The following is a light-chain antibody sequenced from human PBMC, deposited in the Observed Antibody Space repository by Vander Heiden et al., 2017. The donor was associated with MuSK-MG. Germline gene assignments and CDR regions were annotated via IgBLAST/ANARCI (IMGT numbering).Light chain of an antibody. CDR2: GAS. V-gene: IGKV3-20*01. CDR1: QSISSNS. Sequence: EIVLTQSPGTLSLSPGEGATLSCRASQSISSNSLAWYQQTPGQAPRLLIYGASSRATGIPDRFSGSGSGTDFTLTISRLEPEDFAVYYCQQYGSSPPITFGQGTRLXIK. CDR3: QQYGSSPPIT. J-gene: IGKJ5*01.